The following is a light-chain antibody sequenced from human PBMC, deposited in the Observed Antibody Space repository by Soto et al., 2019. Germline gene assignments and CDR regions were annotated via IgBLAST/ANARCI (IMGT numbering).Light chain of an antibody. J-gene: IGKJ1*01. V-gene: IGKV3-20*01. CDR1: RSVSSSY. CDR2: GAS. Sequence: EIVLTQSPGTLSFSPGERVTLSCRTSRSVSSSYVAWYQQNAGQAPRLLIYGASNRATGVPDRFSGSGSGTDFTLTISRLEPEDFAVYYCQHYDNSPWTFGQGTKVEIK. CDR3: QHYDNSPWT.